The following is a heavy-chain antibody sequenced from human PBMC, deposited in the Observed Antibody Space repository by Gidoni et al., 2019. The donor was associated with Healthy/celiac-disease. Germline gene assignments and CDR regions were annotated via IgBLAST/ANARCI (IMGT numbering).Heavy chain of an antibody. CDR1: GCSISSSSYY. Sequence: QLQLQESGPGLVTPSETLSLTCTVSGCSISSSSYYWGWIRQPPGKGLEWIGSIYYSGSTYYNPSLKSRVTISVDTSKNQFSLKLSSVTAADTAVYYCAREVEWLAHYFDYWVQGTLVTVSS. CDR2: IYYSGST. CDR3: AREVEWLAHYFDY. V-gene: IGHV4-39*07. J-gene: IGHJ4*02. D-gene: IGHD6-19*01.